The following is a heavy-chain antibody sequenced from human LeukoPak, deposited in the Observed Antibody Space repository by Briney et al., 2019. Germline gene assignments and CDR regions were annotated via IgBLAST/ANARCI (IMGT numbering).Heavy chain of an antibody. CDR1: GFTFSSYG. CDR3: ARGGRAARAIYYYYGMDV. V-gene: IGHV3-33*01. CDR2: IWYDGSNK. Sequence: PGGSLRLSCAASGFTFSSYGTHWVRQAPGKGLEWVAVIWYDGSNKYYADSVKGRFTISRDNSKNTLYLQMNSLRAEDTAVYYCARGGRAARAIYYYYGMDVWGQGTTVTVSS. D-gene: IGHD6-6*01. J-gene: IGHJ6*02.